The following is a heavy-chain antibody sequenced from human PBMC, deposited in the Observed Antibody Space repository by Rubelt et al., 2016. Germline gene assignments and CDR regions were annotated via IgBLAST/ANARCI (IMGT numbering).Heavy chain of an antibody. CDR3: AKDLSITIFGVDIDY. J-gene: IGHJ4*02. Sequence: APGKGLEWVSAISGSGGSTFYADSVKGRFNISRDNSKNTLYLQMNSLRAEDTAVYYCAKDLSITIFGVDIDYWGQGTLVTVSS. D-gene: IGHD3-3*01. CDR2: ISGSGGST. V-gene: IGHV3-23*01.